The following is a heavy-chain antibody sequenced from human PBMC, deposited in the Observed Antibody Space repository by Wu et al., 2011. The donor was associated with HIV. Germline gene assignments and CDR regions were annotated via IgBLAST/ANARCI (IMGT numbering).Heavy chain of an antibody. V-gene: IGHV1-2*02. D-gene: IGHD3-22*01. CDR3: ARAVIFTMILVVYTLLQCLFDY. J-gene: IGHJ4*02. CDR1: GYTFTGYH. Sequence: QVQLVQSGAEVKKPGASVRVSCKASGYTFTGYHIHWVRLAPGQGLEWMGWINPNSGGTNYAQKFQGRVTMTRDTSISTAYMELSRLRSDDTAVCYCARAVIFTMILVVYTLLQCLFDYWGQGTLVTVSS. CDR2: INPNSGGT.